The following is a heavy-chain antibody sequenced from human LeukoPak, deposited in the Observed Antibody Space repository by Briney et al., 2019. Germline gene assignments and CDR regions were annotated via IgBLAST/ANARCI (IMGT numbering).Heavy chain of an antibody. CDR3: ATGQIAVAGKDYYYYYGMDV. CDR1: GYTLTELS. V-gene: IGHV1-24*01. CDR2: FDPEDGET. D-gene: IGHD6-19*01. Sequence: ASVKVSCKVSGYTLTELSMHWVRRAPGKGLEWMGGFDPEDGETIYAQKFQGRVTMTEDTSTDTAYMELSSLRSEDTAVYYCATGQIAVAGKDYYYYYGMDVWGKGTTVTVSS. J-gene: IGHJ6*04.